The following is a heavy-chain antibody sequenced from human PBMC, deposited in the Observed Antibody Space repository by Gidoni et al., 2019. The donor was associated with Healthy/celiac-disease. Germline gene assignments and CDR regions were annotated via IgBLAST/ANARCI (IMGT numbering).Heavy chain of an antibody. J-gene: IGHJ6*02. CDR2: ICYDGSNK. D-gene: IGHD4-4*01. CDR1: GVTFSSDG. V-gene: IGHV3-33*01. Sequence: QVQLVESGGGVVQPGRSLRLSCAASGVTFSSDGMSWVRQAPGKGLEWLAVICYDGSNKYYADSVKGRFTISRDNSKNTLYLQMNSLRAEDTAVYYCARDRRVTAEPYYYYYYGMDVWGQGTTVTVSS. CDR3: ARDRRVTAEPYYYYYYGMDV.